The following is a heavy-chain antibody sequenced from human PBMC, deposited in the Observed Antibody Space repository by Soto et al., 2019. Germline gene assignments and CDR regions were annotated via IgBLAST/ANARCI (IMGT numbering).Heavy chain of an antibody. CDR1: GFTFSNYA. D-gene: IGHD3-9*01. J-gene: IGHJ4*02. V-gene: IGHV3-23*01. CDR3: AREAVLRYFDWLPNLDY. Sequence: GGSLRLSCAPSGFTFSNYAMSWVRQAPGKGLEWVSGISASGGSTYYADSVKGRFTISRDNAKNTLYLQMNSLRADDTAVYYCAREAVLRYFDWLPNLDYWGQGTLVTVSS. CDR2: ISASGGST.